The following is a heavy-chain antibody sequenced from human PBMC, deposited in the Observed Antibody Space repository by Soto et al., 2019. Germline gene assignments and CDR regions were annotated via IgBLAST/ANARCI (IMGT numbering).Heavy chain of an antibody. CDR3: ARQMFLGGMDV. J-gene: IGHJ6*02. CDR1: GVSISSYY. Sequence: SETLSLTCTVSGVSISSYYWSWIRQPPGKGLEWIGYIYNSGSTSYNPSLKSRVTISVDTSKNHFSLKVSSVTAADTAMYYCARQMFLGGMDVWGQGTTVTVSS. D-gene: IGHD3-10*02. CDR2: IYNSGST. V-gene: IGHV4-59*08.